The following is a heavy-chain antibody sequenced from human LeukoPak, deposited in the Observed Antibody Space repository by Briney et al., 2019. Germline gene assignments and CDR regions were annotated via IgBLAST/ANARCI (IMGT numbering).Heavy chain of an antibody. V-gene: IGHV3-30*09. D-gene: IGHD6-19*01. CDR2: ISYDGTNK. CDR3: ARGRLLITVAGTVDQ. CDR1: GFTSSSYP. Sequence: PGMSLRLPCAASGFTSSSYPMHWVRQAPGKGLEWVAVISYDGTNKWYADSVQGRFAISRDNPKNTLYLQMNSLRPEDTAVYYCARGRLLITVAGTVDQWGRGTLVTVSS. J-gene: IGHJ4*02.